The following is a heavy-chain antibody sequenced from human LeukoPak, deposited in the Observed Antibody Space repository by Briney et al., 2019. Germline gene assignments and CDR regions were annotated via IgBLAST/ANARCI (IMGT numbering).Heavy chain of an antibody. CDR2: INHSGST. D-gene: IGHD2-2*01. CDR1: GGSFSGYY. CDR3: ARGYCSGTSCSDNWFDP. J-gene: IGHJ5*02. V-gene: IGHV4-34*01. Sequence: SETLSLTCAVYGGSFSGYYWSWIRQPPGKGLEGIGEINHSGSTNYTPSPKSRVTISVDTAKNQFSLKLTSVPAADTAVYYCARGYCSGTSCSDNWFDPWGQGTLVTVSS.